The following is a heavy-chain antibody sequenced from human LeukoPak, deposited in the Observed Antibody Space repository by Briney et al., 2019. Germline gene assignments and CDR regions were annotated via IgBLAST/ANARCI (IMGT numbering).Heavy chain of an antibody. Sequence: GGSLRLTCAASGFTVSSNYMSWVRQAPGKGLEWVSVIYSGGSTYYADSVKGRFTISRDNSKNTLYLQMNSLRAEDTAVYYCARDSEGWLFDYWGQGTLVTVSS. D-gene: IGHD5-12*01. CDR2: IYSGGST. CDR1: GFTVSSNY. V-gene: IGHV3-66*01. J-gene: IGHJ4*02. CDR3: ARDSEGWLFDY.